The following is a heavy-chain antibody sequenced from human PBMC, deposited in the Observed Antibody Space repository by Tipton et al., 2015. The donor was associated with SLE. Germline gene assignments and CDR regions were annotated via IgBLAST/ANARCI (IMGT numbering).Heavy chain of an antibody. D-gene: IGHD3-10*01. CDR3: ARGRRITMVRGVEFDY. J-gene: IGHJ4*02. CDR1: GYSISSGYY. CDR2: IYHSGST. V-gene: IGHV4-38-2*01. Sequence: TLSLTCAVSGYSISSGYYWGWIRQPPGKGLEWIGSIYHSGSTYYNPSLKSRVTISVDTSKNQFSLKLSSVTAADTAVYYCARGRRITMVRGVEFDYWGQGTLVTVSS.